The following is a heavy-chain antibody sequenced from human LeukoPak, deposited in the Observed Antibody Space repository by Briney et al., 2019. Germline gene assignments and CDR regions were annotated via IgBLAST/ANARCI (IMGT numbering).Heavy chain of an antibody. CDR3: AKESLPHRGYYFDS. J-gene: IGHJ4*02. V-gene: IGHV3-23*01. D-gene: IGHD3-22*01. CDR1: GFTFSAYA. Sequence: GGSLRLSCAASGFTFSAYAMSWVRQAPGKGLEWVSAISEDGGARSYADSVKGRFTISRDNSENTVSLQVNSLRAGDTAVYFCAKESLPHRGYYFDSWGRGTLITVSS. CDR2: ISEDGGAR.